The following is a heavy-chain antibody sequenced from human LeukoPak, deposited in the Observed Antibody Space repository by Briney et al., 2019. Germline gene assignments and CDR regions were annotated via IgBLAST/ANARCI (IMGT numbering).Heavy chain of an antibody. D-gene: IGHD4-11*01. V-gene: IGHV3-7*01. J-gene: IGHJ4*02. CDR3: ARDHDYQSFDY. Sequence: GGSLRLPCVASGFTFSNYWMSWLRQAPGKGLEWMANIKEDGSVKYYVDSLEGRFTISRDNAKNSLYLQMNSLRAEDTAVYYCARDHDYQSFDYWGQGTLVTVSS. CDR1: GFTFSNYW. CDR2: IKEDGSVK.